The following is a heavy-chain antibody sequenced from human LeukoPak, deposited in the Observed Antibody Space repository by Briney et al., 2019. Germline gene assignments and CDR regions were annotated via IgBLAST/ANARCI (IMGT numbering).Heavy chain of an antibody. V-gene: IGHV4-59*01. J-gene: IGHJ5*02. CDR1: GGSFSSYY. Sequence: SETLSLTCAVYGGSFSSYYWSWIRQPPGKGLEWIGYIYYSGSTNYNPSLKSRVTISVDTSKNQFSLKLSSVTAADTAVYYCAREDGSGSWEPNWFDPWGQGTLVTVSS. D-gene: IGHD3-10*01. CDR2: IYYSGST. CDR3: AREDGSGSWEPNWFDP.